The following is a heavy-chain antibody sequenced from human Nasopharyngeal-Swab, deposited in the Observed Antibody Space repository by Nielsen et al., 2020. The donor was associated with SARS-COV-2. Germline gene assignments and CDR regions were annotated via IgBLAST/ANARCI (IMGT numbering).Heavy chain of an antibody. CDR3: ATDNSSSWYGGAFDI. V-gene: IGHV1-69*13. D-gene: IGHD6-13*01. J-gene: IGHJ3*02. CDR1: GYAFSDFG. CDR2: IIPIFGTA. Sequence: SVKVSCKTSGYAFSDFGISWVRQAPGQGLEWMGGIIPIFGTANYAQKFQGRVTITADESTSTAYMELSSLRSEDTAVYYCATDNSSSWYGGAFDIWGQGTMVTVSS.